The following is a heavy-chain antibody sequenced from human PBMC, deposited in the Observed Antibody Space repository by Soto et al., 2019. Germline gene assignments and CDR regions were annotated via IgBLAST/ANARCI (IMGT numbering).Heavy chain of an antibody. CDR1: GFTFSSYG. J-gene: IGHJ6*02. V-gene: IGHV3-33*01. CDR2: IWYDGSNK. D-gene: IGHD6-13*01. Sequence: PGGSLRLSCAASGFTFSSYGMHWVRQAPGKGLEWVAVIWYDGSNKYYADSVKGRFTISRDNSKNTLYLQMNSLRAEDTAVYYCARDIPHSSWSLTYYYYYGMDVWGQGTTVTVSS. CDR3: ARDIPHSSWSLTYYYYYGMDV.